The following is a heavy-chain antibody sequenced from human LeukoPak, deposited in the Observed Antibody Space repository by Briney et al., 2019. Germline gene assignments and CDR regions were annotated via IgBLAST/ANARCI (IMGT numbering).Heavy chain of an antibody. Sequence: ASVKVSCKASGYTFSNYGISWMRQAPGQGLEWMGWISGNNGNTNQAQKLQGRVTMTTDTSTSTAYMELRSLRSDDTAVYYCARDERDSCGGDCYYFDYWGQGTLVTVSS. CDR2: ISGNNGNT. V-gene: IGHV1-18*01. CDR3: ARDERDSCGGDCYYFDY. D-gene: IGHD2-21*02. CDR1: GYTFSNYG. J-gene: IGHJ4*02.